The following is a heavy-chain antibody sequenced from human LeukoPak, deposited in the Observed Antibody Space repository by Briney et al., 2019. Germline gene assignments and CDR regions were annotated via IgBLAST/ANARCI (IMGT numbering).Heavy chain of an antibody. D-gene: IGHD2-21*02. V-gene: IGHV3-66*02. Sequence: GGSLRLSCAASGFTVSTNFMNWVRQAPGKGLEWVSVIYSGGSTYHADSVKGRFTISRDNSKNTLYLQMNSLRVEDSAVYYCARDSNPGNGYRSACYWGQGTLVTVSS. J-gene: IGHJ4*02. CDR2: IYSGGST. CDR1: GFTVSTNF. CDR3: ARDSNPGNGYRSACY.